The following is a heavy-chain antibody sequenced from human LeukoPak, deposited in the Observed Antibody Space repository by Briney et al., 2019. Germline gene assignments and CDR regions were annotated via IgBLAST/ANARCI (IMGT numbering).Heavy chain of an antibody. CDR1: GYSFNSQG. CDR3: VKEILRFDL. CDR2: INTDSGNP. Sequence: GASVKISCKASGYSFNSQGMNWVRQARGQGLEWMGWINTDSGNPAYAQGFTGRFVFSLDSAVSTAYLQISNLMPEDTGKYYCVKEILRFDLWGQGTMVTVSS. J-gene: IGHJ3*01. V-gene: IGHV7-4-1*02.